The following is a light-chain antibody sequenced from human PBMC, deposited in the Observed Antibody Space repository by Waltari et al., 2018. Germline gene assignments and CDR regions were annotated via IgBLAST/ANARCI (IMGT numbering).Light chain of an antibody. CDR1: YQDIGNYDL. CDR2: EAT. V-gene: IGLV2-23*01. CDR3: CSYAGENSMI. J-gene: IGLJ2*01. Sequence: QSALTQPASVSGSPGQSVTISCTGTYQDIGNYDLVSPYQQYPGKAPRLIIYEATSRPSWVSNRFAASKSGNTASLTISGLQTEDEAHYYCCSYAGENSMIFGGGTRLTVL.